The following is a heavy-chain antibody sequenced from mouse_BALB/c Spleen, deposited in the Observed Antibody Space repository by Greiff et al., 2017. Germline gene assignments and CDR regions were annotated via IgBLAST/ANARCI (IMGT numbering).Heavy chain of an antibody. V-gene: IGHV2-9*02. Sequence: VQLQQSGPGLVAPSQSLSITCTVSGFSLTSYGVHWVRQPPGKGLEWLGVIWAGGSTNYNSALMSRLSISKDNSKSQVFLKMNSLQTDDTAMYYSVRERYTHTIDYWGQGDPDTVSS. J-gene: IGHJ4*01. CDR1: GFSLTSYG. CDR3: VRERYTHTIDY. D-gene: IGHD1-1*01. CDR2: IWAGGST.